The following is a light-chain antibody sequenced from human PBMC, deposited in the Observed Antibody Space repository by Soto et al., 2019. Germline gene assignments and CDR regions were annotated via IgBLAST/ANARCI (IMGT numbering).Light chain of an antibody. V-gene: IGKV1-5*03. Sequence: IQMTQSPATLSASVGDRVTITSRASQSISGWLAWYQQKPGKVPKLLIYKASSLESGVPSRFSGSGSGTDFTLTISSLQPEDFATYYCLQDYNYPRTFGQGTKVDIK. J-gene: IGKJ1*01. CDR2: KAS. CDR1: QSISGW. CDR3: LQDYNYPRT.